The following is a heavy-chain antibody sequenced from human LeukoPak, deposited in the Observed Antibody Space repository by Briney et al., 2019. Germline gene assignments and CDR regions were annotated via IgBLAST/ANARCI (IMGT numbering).Heavy chain of an antibody. CDR1: GGSFSGYY. CDR2: INHSGST. D-gene: IGHD5-24*01. V-gene: IGHV4-34*01. CDR3: ARCRRDGYNRNLVFDY. J-gene: IGHJ4*02. Sequence: SETLSLTCAVYGGSFSGYYWSWIRQPPGKGLEWIGEINHSGSTNYNPSLKSRVSISVDTSKNQFSLKLSSVTAADTAVYYCARCRRDGYNRNLVFDYWGQGTLVTVSS.